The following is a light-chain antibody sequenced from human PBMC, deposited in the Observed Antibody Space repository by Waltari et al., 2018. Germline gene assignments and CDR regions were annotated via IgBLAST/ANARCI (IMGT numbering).Light chain of an antibody. V-gene: IGLV2-14*01. Sequence: QSALTQPASVSGSPGQSITISCTGTSSDIGAYNFVSWYQQDPGKAPKVLIYEVTNRPSGVSDPFSGSKSGNTASLTISGLQAEDEGHYYCSSYVASSTLWVFGGGTKLTVL. CDR2: EVT. CDR3: SSYVASSTLWV. CDR1: SSDIGAYNF. J-gene: IGLJ3*02.